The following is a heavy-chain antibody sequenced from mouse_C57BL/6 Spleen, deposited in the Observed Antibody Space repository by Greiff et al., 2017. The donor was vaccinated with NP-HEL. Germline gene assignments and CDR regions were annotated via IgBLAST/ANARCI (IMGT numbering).Heavy chain of an antibody. CDR2: FYPGSGSI. D-gene: IGHD1-1*02. J-gene: IGHJ2*01. V-gene: IGHV1-62-2*01. Sequence: QVQLQQSGAELVKPGASVKLSCKASGYTFTEYTIHWVRQRLERVLEWMGWFYPGSGSIKYNEKFKDKATLTADKSSSTVYMELSRLTSEDSAVYFCARHEDMVGQGYYFDYWGQGTTLTVSS. CDR3: ARHEDMVGQGYYFDY. CDR1: GYTFTEYT.